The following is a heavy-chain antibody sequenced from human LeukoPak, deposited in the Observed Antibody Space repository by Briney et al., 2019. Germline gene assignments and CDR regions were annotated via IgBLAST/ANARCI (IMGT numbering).Heavy chain of an antibody. J-gene: IGHJ4*02. CDR2: INPNSGGT. V-gene: IGHV1-2*02. CDR3: AGEDTAMEGVDY. CDR1: GYTFTGYY. Sequence: ASVKVSCKASGYTFTGYYMHWVRQAPGQGLEWMGWINPNSGGTNYAQKFQGRVTMTRDTSISTAYMELSRLRSDDTAVYYCAGEDTAMEGVDYWGQGTLVTVSS. D-gene: IGHD5-18*01.